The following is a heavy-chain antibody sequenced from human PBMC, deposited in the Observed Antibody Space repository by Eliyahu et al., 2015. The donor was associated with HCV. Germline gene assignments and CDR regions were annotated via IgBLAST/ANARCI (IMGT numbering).Heavy chain of an antibody. V-gene: IGHV3-33*01. Sequence: QVQLVESGGGVVQPGRSLRXSXAASGFTXXSXGMHWVRQAPGKGLEWVAVIWYDGSNKYYADSVKGRFTISRDNSKNTLYLQMNSLRAEDTAVYYCATDIVVVPAAATGADAFDIWGQGTMVTVSS. J-gene: IGHJ3*02. CDR1: GFTXXSXG. CDR3: ATDIVVVPAAATGADAFDI. D-gene: IGHD2-2*01. CDR2: IWYDGSNK.